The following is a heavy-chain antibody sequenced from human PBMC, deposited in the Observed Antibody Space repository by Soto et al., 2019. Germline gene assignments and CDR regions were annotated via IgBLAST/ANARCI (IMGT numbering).Heavy chain of an antibody. V-gene: IGHV4-39*01. D-gene: IGHD3-9*01. CDR2: ILYSGST. CDR1: GGSISSSRSY. J-gene: IGHJ4*02. Sequence: SETLSLTCNVSGGSISSSRSYWAWIRQPPGKGLEWIANILYSGSTYYNPSLASRVTVSVDTSKNQFSLKLSSVTAADTAVYYCARQPTTAEIDLLFDHWGQGTLVTVSS. CDR3: ARQPTTAEIDLLFDH.